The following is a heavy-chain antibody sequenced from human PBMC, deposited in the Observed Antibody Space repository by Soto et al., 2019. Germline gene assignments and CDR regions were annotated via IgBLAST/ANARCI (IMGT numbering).Heavy chain of an antibody. D-gene: IGHD2-15*01. CDR3: ARGSPIVVVVAATPGDHWFDP. CDR1: GYTFTSYY. J-gene: IGHJ5*02. CDR2: INPSGGST. V-gene: IGHV1-46*01. Sequence: ASVKVSCKASGYTFTSYYMHWVRQAPGQGLEWMGIINPSGGSTNYAQKFQGRVTITADKSTSTAYMELSSLRSEDTAVYYCARGSPIVVVVAATPGDHWFDPWGQGTLVTVSS.